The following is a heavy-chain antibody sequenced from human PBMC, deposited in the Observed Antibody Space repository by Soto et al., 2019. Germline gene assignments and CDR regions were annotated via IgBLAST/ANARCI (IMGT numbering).Heavy chain of an antibody. CDR1: GYNFIAQN. V-gene: IGHV1-2*02. CDR2: MNSNSGGS. Sequence: QVHQVQSGAEVKKPGATVKVSCMASGYNFIAQNTHWVRQAPGLGLEWMGKMNSNSGGSDYAQEFQGRVTVLRDTSISTVYMELTSLKAEDTAVYYCARERHLNSPSDAFDLWGQGTMVIVSS. D-gene: IGHD2-15*01. CDR3: ARERHLNSPSDAFDL. J-gene: IGHJ3*01.